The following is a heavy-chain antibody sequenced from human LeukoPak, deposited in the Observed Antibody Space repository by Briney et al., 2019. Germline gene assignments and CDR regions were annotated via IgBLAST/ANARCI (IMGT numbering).Heavy chain of an antibody. J-gene: IGHJ3*02. CDR3: ARDISSGYYDAFDI. CDR2: IYSGGST. V-gene: IGHV3-66*01. D-gene: IGHD3-22*01. Sequence: GGSLRLSCAASGFTFSSFYMHWVRQAPGKGLEYVSIIYSGGSTYYADSVKGRFTISRDNSKNTLYLQMSSLRAEDTAVYYCARDISSGYYDAFDIWGQGTMVTVSS. CDR1: GFTFSSFY.